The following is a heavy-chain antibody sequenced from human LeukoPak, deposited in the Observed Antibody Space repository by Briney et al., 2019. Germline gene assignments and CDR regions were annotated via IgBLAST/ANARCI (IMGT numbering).Heavy chain of an antibody. V-gene: IGHV3-48*03. D-gene: IGHD3-3*01. J-gene: IGHJ6*03. Sequence: GGSLRLSCAASGFTFSSYEMNWVRQAPGKGLEWVSYISSSGSTKHYADSVKGRFTISRDNAKNSLYLQMNSLRAEDTAVYYCARETPTEYDFWSGYYIYYYYMDVWGKGTTVTVSS. CDR3: ARETPTEYDFWSGYYIYYYYMDV. CDR2: ISSSGSTK. CDR1: GFTFSSYE.